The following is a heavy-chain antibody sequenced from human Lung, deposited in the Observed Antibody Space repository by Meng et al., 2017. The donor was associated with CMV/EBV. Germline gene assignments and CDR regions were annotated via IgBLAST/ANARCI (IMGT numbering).Heavy chain of an antibody. CDR1: GYTFTSYG. V-gene: IGHV1-18*01. Sequence: ASVXVSCKASGYTFTSYGISWVRQAPGQGLEWMGWISAYNGNTNYAQKLQGRVTMTTDTSTSTAYMELRSLRSDDTAVYYCARNTYYYDSSGYYTDYWGQGTLVTVSS. D-gene: IGHD3-22*01. CDR2: ISAYNGNT. J-gene: IGHJ4*02. CDR3: ARNTYYYDSSGYYTDY.